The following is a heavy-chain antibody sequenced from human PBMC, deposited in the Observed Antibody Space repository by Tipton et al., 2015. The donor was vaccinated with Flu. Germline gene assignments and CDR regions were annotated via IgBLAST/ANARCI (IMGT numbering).Heavy chain of an antibody. J-gene: IGHJ4*02. V-gene: IGHV3-30*18. CDR1: GFTFSAYG. Sequence: SLRLSCAASGFTFSAYGMHWVRQAPGKGLEWVAVTLHDGITENYADSVRGRFTISRDNFNNTVYLQMNSLRAEDTAVYYCVKDKERTTSLLYFDHWGPGTLVTVSS. CDR2: TLHDGITE. CDR3: VKDKERTTSLLYFDH. D-gene: IGHD1-1*01.